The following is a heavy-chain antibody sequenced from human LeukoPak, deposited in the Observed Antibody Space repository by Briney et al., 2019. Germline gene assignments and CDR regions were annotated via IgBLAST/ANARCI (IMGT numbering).Heavy chain of an antibody. CDR3: AKAKVLWFGEYVDY. CDR2: ISGSGGST. D-gene: IGHD3-10*01. Sequence: GGSLRLSCAASGFTFSSYAMSWVRQAPGKGLEWVSAISGSGGSTYYADSVKGRFTISRDNSKNTLYLQMNGLRAEDTAVYYCAKAKVLWFGEYVDYWGQGTLVTVSS. CDR1: GFTFSSYA. J-gene: IGHJ4*02. V-gene: IGHV3-23*01.